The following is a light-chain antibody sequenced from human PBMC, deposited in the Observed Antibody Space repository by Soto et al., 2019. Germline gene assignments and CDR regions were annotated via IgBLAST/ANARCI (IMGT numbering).Light chain of an antibody. CDR1: DISGYNY. Sequence: QSALTQPASVSGSPGQSITISCTGSDISGYNYVSWYQQYPGKAPKLMIYEVSNRPPGVSHRFSGSKSGNTASLTISGLQAEDEADYYCSTSHVFATGTKLTVL. V-gene: IGLV2-14*01. J-gene: IGLJ1*01. CDR3: STSHV. CDR2: EVS.